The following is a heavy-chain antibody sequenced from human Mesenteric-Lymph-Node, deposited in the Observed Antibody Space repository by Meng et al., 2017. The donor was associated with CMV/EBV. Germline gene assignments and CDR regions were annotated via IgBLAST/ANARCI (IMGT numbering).Heavy chain of an antibody. CDR2: IDVDGSTT. V-gene: IGHV3-74*01. D-gene: IGHD2-15*01. Sequence: EVQLVESGGGLVQPGESLRLSCAASGFTFSSYWMHWVRQAPGKGLVWLSRIDVDGSTTNYANSAKGRFTISRDNAKNTLYLQINDLTPEDTAVYYCVRPVLGGASVVAFDYWGQGTLVRLL. CDR1: GFTFSSYW. J-gene: IGHJ4*02. CDR3: VRPVLGGASVVAFDY.